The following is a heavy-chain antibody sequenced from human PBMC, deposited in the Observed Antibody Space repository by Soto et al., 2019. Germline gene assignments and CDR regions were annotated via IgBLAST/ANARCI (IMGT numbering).Heavy chain of an antibody. D-gene: IGHD5-18*01. CDR2: IYYSGST. J-gene: IGHJ4*02. Sequence: PSETLSLTCTVSGGSISSYYWSWIRQPPGKGLEWIGYIYYSGSTNYNPSLKSRVTISVDTSKNQFSLKLSSVTAADTAVYYCASGGYSYGYSYWGQGTLVTVSS. CDR1: GGSISSYY. CDR3: ASGGYSYGYSY. V-gene: IGHV4-59*01.